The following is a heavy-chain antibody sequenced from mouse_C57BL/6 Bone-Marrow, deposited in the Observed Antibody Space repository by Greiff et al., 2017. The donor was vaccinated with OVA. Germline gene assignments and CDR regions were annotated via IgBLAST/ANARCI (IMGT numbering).Heavy chain of an antibody. J-gene: IGHJ3*01. CDR3: ARSTGTGFAY. V-gene: IGHV1-54*01. CDR2: INPGSGGT. CDR1: GYAFTTYL. D-gene: IGHD4-1*02. Sequence: VQLQQSGAELVRPGTSVKVSCKASGYAFTTYLIEWVKQRPGQGLEWIGVINPGSGGTNYNEKFKGTATLTADKSSSTAYMQLSSLTSEDSAVYFCARSTGTGFAYWGQGTLVTVSA.